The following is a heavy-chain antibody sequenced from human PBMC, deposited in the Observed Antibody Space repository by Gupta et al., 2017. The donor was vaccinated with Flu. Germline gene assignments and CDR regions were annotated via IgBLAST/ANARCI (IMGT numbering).Heavy chain of an antibody. V-gene: IGHV3-7*01. CDR2: VKGDGSDK. CDR1: W. J-gene: IGHJ4*02. CDR3: ANFLVGVARYFFDS. D-gene: IGHD3-16*01. Sequence: WVSWVRQAPGKGLEWVASVKGDGSDKHFLDSVKGRFTISKDSAKNFVSLQMNNLRVEDTAVYFCANFLVGVARYFFDSWGLGTRVTVSS.